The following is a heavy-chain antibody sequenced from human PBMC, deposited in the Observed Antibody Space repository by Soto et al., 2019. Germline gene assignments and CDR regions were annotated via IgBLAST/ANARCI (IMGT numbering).Heavy chain of an antibody. CDR3: ATAGNYDRSGRDF. CDR2: ISANSGNT. J-gene: IGHJ4*02. V-gene: IGHV1-18*04. D-gene: IGHD3-22*01. Sequence: ASVKVSCKAFGFIFHNYAISWVRQAPGQGLEWMGWISANSGNTNYAQKLQGRVTMTTDTSTSTAYMELRSLRSDDTAVYYCATAGNYDRSGRDFWGQGTLVTVSS. CDR1: GFIFHNYA.